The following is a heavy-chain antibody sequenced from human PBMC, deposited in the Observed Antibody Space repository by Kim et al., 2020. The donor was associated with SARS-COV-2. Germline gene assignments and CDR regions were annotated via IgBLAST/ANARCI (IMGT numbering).Heavy chain of an antibody. V-gene: IGHV5-10-1*01. CDR3: ARRIGYSGWFDP. CDR2: VDPSDSYT. D-gene: IGHD5-12*01. CDR1: GYSFSSHW. Sequence: GESLKISCQGAGYSFSSHWIIWVRQMPGKGLEWMGTVDPSDSYTNYSPSFQGHVTISADKSISTAYLQWRSLKASDTAIYYCARRIGYSGWFDPWGQGTQVTVSS. J-gene: IGHJ5*02.